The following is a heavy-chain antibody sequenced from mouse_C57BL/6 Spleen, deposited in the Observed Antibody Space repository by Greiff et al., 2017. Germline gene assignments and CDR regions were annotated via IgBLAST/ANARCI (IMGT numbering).Heavy chain of an antibody. D-gene: IGHD1-1*01. J-gene: IGHJ4*01. CDR1: GYAFSSSW. V-gene: IGHV1-82*01. Sequence: QVQLKESGPELVKPGASVKISCKASGYAFSSSWMNWVKQRPGKGLEWIGRIYPGDGDTNYNGKFKGKATLTADKSSSTAYMQLSSLTSEDSAVYFCARRYVYAMDYWGQGTSVTVSS. CDR3: ARRYVYAMDY. CDR2: IYPGDGDT.